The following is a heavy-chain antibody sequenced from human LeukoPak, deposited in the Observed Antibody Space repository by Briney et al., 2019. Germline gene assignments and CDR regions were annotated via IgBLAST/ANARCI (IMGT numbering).Heavy chain of an antibody. CDR3: ARLYSSGCCAFDI. V-gene: IGHV4-30-2*02. Sequence: PSQTLSLTYAVSGGSISSGGYSWSWIRQPPGKGLEWIGYIYRSGNTYYNPSLKSRVTISVDRSKNQFSLKLSSVTAADTAVYYCARLYSSGCCAFDIWGQGTMVTVSS. CDR1: GGSISSGGYS. D-gene: IGHD6-19*01. CDR2: IYRSGNT. J-gene: IGHJ3*02.